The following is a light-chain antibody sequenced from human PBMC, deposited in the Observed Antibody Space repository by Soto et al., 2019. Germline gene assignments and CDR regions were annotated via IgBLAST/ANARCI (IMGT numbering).Light chain of an antibody. CDR1: QSISSN. CDR2: GAS. J-gene: IGKJ1*01. V-gene: IGKV1-39*01. Sequence: TQSPSALSGAVWERATISCRASQSISSNLNWYQQKPGEAPKLLIYGASNLQSGVPSRFSGRGSGTDFTLTISGLQPEDFAPYSCQQSYSSPWTFGQGTRLEIK. CDR3: QQSYSSPWT.